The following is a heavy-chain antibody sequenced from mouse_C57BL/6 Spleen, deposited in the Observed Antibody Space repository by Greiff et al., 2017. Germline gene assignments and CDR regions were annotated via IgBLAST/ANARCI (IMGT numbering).Heavy chain of an antibody. D-gene: IGHD1-1*01. J-gene: IGHJ3*01. Sequence: QVQLQQSGAELARPGASVKLSCKASGYTFTSYGISWVKQRTGQGLEWIGEIYPRSGNTYYNEKFKGKATLTADKSSSTAYMELRSLTSEDSAVYFGARSDYGSSVRFAYWGQGTLVTVSA. V-gene: IGHV1-81*01. CDR2: IYPRSGNT. CDR3: ARSDYGSSVRFAY. CDR1: GYTFTSYG.